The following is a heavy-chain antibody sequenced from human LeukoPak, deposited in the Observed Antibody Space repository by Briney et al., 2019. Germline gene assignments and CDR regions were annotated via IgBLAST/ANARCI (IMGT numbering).Heavy chain of an antibody. CDR3: AAFYPSKNWFDP. J-gene: IGHJ5*02. CDR1: GFTSSSYG. V-gene: IGHV3-30*03. CDR2: ISYDGSNK. Sequence: GGSLRLSCAASGFTSSSYGMHWVRQAPGKGLEWVAVISYDGSNKYYADSVKGRFTISRDNSKNTLYLQMNSLRAEDTAVYYCAAFYPSKNWFDPWGQGTLVTVSS. D-gene: IGHD3-16*02.